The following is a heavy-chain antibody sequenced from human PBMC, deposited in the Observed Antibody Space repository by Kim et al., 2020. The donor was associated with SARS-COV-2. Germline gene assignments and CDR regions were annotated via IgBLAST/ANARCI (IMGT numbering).Heavy chain of an antibody. CDR1: GDSIRSYY. J-gene: IGHJ3*02. Sequence: SETLCLICTVSGDSIRSYYWIWIRQPPGKGLECIGYIYYSGRTTYSPSLEGRVTISIDTSKNQLSLKLSSVTAADTAVYFCARDRSGSYYKTIDAFDIWGQGTMVTVSS. CDR3: ARDRSGSYYKTIDAFDI. CDR2: IYYSGRT. V-gene: IGHV4-59*01. D-gene: IGHD1-26*01.